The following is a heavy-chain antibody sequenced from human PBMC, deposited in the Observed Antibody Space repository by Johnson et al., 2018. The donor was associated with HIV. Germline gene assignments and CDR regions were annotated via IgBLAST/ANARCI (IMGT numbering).Heavy chain of an antibody. D-gene: IGHD5-18*01. CDR2: IYSGGTT. J-gene: IGHJ3*02. V-gene: IGHV3-66*01. Sequence: VQLVESGGGLVQPGGSLRLSCAASGITVSSSYMSWVRQAPGKGLEWVSVIYSGGTTYHADSVKGRFIISRDNSKSTLYLQMNSLRAEDTAVYYCARAYTYGAFDIWGQGTMVTVSS. CDR1: GITVSSSY. CDR3: ARAYTYGAFDI.